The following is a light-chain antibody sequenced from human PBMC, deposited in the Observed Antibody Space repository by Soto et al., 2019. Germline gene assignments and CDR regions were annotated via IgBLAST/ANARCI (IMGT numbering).Light chain of an antibody. V-gene: IGLV2-14*03. CDR1: SSDVGDHNF. Sequence: QSALTQPASVSGSPGQSITISCTGTSSDVGDHNFVSWYQQHPGKAPKLMIYDVSNRPSGVSDRFSGSKSGNTASLTISGLQAEDEADYYCSSYTRITTFYVFGCGTKLTVL. CDR3: SSYTRITTFYV. J-gene: IGLJ1*01. CDR2: DVS.